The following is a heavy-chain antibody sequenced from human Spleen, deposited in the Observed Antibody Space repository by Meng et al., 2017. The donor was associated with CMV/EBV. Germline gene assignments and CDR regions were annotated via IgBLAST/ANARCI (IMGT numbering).Heavy chain of an antibody. Sequence: ASVKVSCKASGYTFTGYYIHWVRQAPGQGLEWVGWINPNSGGTRYAQKFQGRVNMTRDTSISTYYLEVSSLRSDDTAVYYCARDDPVIVMLPPARGGMDVWGQGTSVTVSS. D-gene: IGHD2-2*01. CDR3: ARDDPVIVMLPPARGGMDV. V-gene: IGHV1-2*02. CDR1: GYTFTGYY. CDR2: INPNSGGT. J-gene: IGHJ6*02.